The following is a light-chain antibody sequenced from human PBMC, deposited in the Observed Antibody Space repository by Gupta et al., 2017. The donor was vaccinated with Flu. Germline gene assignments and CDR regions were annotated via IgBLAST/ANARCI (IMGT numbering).Light chain of an antibody. CDR1: KLGDKY. J-gene: IGLJ1*01. V-gene: IGLV3-1*01. CDR2: QDN. CDR3: QAWDSNTGV. Sequence: CSGDKLGDKYACWYQQKPGQSPVLVIYQDNKRPSGIPERFSGSNSGNTATLTISGTQAMDEADYYCQAWDSNTGVFGTGTKVTVL.